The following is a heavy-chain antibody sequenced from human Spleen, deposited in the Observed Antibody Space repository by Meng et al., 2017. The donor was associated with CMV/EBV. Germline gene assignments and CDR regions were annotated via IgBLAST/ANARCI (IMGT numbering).Heavy chain of an antibody. Sequence: GESLKISCAASGFSFNSYAMHWVRQPPGKGLEWVTFIRYDGNNKYYADSVKGRFTVSRDNSKNTLHLQMNRLRPEDTAVYYCAKGEYNSPSLLDYWGQGTLVTVS. CDR3: AKGEYNSPSLLDY. CDR1: GFSFNSYA. D-gene: IGHD6-6*01. V-gene: IGHV3-30*02. J-gene: IGHJ4*02. CDR2: IRYDGNNK.